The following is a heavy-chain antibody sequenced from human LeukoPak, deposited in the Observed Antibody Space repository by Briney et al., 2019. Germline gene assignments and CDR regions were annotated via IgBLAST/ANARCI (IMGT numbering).Heavy chain of an antibody. CDR3: ARVLSTGDWFDP. V-gene: IGHV1-2*02. Sequence: ASVKVSCKASGYTFTGYYMHWVRQAPGQGLEWMGWINPNSGGTNYAQKFQGRVTMTRDTSISTAYMELSRLRSDDTAVYYCARVLSTGDWFDPWGQGTLVTVSS. D-gene: IGHD3-10*01. J-gene: IGHJ5*02. CDR1: GYTFTGYY. CDR2: INPNSGGT.